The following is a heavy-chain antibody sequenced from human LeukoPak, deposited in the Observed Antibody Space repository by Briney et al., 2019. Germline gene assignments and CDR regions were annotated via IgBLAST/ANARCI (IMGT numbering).Heavy chain of an antibody. J-gene: IGHJ5*02. CDR3: AHRPLWIAAAGRIVWFDP. V-gene: IGHV2-5*02. CDR1: GFSLSTSGVG. Sequence: SGPTLVNPTQTLTLTCTFSGFSLSTSGVGVGWIRQPPGKALEWLALIYWDDDKRYSPSLKSRLTITKDTSKNQVVLTMTNMDPVDTATYYCAHRPLWIAAAGRIVWFDPWGQGTLVTVSS. CDR2: IYWDDDK. D-gene: IGHD6-13*01.